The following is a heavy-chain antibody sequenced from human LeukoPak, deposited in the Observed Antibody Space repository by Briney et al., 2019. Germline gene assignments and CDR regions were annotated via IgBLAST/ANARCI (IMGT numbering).Heavy chain of an antibody. CDR3: AKDITLFGVVIIPTFDY. CDR2: IRYDGSNK. D-gene: IGHD3-3*01. J-gene: IGHJ4*02. CDR1: GFTFSSYG. Sequence: GGSLRLSCAASGFTFSSYGMHWVRQAPGKGLEWVAFIRYDGSNKYYADSVKGRFTISRDNSKNTLYLQMNSLRAEDTAVYYCAKDITLFGVVIIPTFDYWGQGTLVTVSS. V-gene: IGHV3-30*02.